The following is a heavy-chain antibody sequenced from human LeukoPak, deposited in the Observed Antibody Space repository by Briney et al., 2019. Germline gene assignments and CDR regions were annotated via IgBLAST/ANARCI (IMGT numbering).Heavy chain of an antibody. Sequence: GGSLRLSCAASGFTFSSYWMHWVRQAPGKGLVWVSRTQTDGSSTNYADSVKGRFTISRDDAKSTLYLQMNSLRAEDTAVYYCARDMFDWLFEDLEIGVSFDYWGQGTLVTVSS. CDR3: ARDMFDWLFEDLEIGVSFDY. V-gene: IGHV3-74*01. CDR1: GFTFSSYW. CDR2: TQTDGSST. J-gene: IGHJ4*02. D-gene: IGHD3-9*01.